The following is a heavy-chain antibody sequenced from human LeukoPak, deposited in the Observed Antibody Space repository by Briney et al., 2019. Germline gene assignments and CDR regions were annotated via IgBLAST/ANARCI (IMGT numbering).Heavy chain of an antibody. J-gene: IGHJ6*02. CDR1: GFTFSSYS. Sequence: GGSLRLSCAASGFTFSSYSMNWVRHAPGKGLEWVSYISSTSSIIYYADSVKGRFTISRDNAKNSLYLQMNSLRDEDTAIYYCARGSSSWSNYYYYAMDVWGQGTTVTVSS. D-gene: IGHD6-13*01. CDR2: ISSTSSII. CDR3: ARGSSSWSNYYYYAMDV. V-gene: IGHV3-48*02.